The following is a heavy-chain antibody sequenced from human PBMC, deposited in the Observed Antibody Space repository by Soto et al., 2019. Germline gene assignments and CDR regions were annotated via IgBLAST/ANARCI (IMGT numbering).Heavy chain of an antibody. V-gene: IGHV2-5*02. Sequence: QITLKESGPTLVKPTQNLTLTCTFSGFSLSTRGVGVGWIRQPPGKALEWLALIYWDDDEGYSPSLKSRLTNTKDTSKNQVGLTMTNMDPVDTDTDDCALRPRGYSCHFDFGGEGTLVPVSS. J-gene: IGHJ4*02. D-gene: IGHD5-18*01. CDR3: ALRPRGYSCHFDF. CDR2: IYWDDDE. CDR1: GFSLSTRGVG.